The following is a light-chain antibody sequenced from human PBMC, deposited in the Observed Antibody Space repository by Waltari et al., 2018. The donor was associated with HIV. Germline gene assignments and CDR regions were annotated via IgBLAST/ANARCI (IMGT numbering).Light chain of an antibody. Sequence: QNVVTQEPSLTVSPGGTITLTCSHATGPVGDGHYVKWFQQKHGQHPRPLIYSSTRRHHATPRRFSCSRVGDRAALTLSNLWPEDQADYYCMLFFRTSYLFGGGTKLTVL. CDR2: SST. CDR1: TGPVGDGHY. V-gene: IGLV7-43*01. J-gene: IGLJ2*01. CDR3: MLFFRTSYL.